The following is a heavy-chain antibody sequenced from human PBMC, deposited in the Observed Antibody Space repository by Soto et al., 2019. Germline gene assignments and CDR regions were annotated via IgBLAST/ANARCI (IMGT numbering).Heavy chain of an antibody. CDR3: ARKTDSIPSGGDV. V-gene: IGHV3-53*04. CDR1: GFAVRHNY. Sequence: EVQLVESGGGLVQPGGSLRLSCTASGFAVRHNYMTWVRQAPEKGLEWVSLIYSGGDTAYADSVKGRFTISRHTSQNTRYLQMNTLRAADTAVYYCARKTDSIPSGGDVWGKGTAVTVSS. J-gene: IGHJ6*04. CDR2: IYSGGDT. D-gene: IGHD3-10*01.